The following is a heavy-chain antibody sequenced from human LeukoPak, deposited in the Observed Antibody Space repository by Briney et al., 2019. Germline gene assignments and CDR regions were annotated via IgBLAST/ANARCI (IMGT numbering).Heavy chain of an antibody. CDR2: INHSGIT. D-gene: IGHD3-16*01. CDR3: ARVRAIGVGRRYYFDY. Sequence: SETLSLTCAVYGGSFSGYFWSWIRQPSGKGLEWIGEINHSGITNYNPSLQSRVTISVDTSNNQFSLKLSSVTAADTAVYYCARVRAIGVGRRYYFDYWGQGTLVTVSS. J-gene: IGHJ4*02. CDR1: GGSFSGYF. V-gene: IGHV4-34*01.